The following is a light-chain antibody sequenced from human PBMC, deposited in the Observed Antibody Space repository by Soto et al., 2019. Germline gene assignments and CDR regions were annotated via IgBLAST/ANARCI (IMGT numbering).Light chain of an antibody. V-gene: IGKV1-39*01. J-gene: IGKJ4*01. CDR1: QSISTY. Sequence: DIQMTQSPSSLSASVGDRVTITCRASQSISTYLNWFQLKPGKAPQLPIYAASNLESGVPSRFSGSGSVTDFSLTISSLQPEDFAAYYCQQSYSIPLTFGGGTKLEIK. CDR3: QQSYSIPLT. CDR2: AAS.